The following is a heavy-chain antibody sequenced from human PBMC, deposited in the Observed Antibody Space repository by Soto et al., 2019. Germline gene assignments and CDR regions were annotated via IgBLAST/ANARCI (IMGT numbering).Heavy chain of an antibody. CDR2: IFPADSET. Sequence: PGESLKISCKGSGYSFSTHWIGWVRQRPGKGLEWMGIIFPADSETRYNPSFQGQVIISADKSISTAYLQWGSLKASDTGMYYCATPGGIGMDVWGQGTTVTVSS. V-gene: IGHV5-51*01. J-gene: IGHJ6*02. CDR3: ATPGGIGMDV. CDR1: GYSFSTHW. D-gene: IGHD1-26*01.